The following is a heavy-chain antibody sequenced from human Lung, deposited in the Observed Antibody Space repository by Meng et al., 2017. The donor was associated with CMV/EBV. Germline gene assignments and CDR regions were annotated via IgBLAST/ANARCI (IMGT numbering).Heavy chain of an antibody. D-gene: IGHD1-14*01. V-gene: IGHV3-53*01. CDR2: IYTGGSA. CDR3: ATQAPPGITDKDYFYYGMDV. J-gene: IGHJ6*02. CDR1: GFIVSSKY. Sequence: GGSLRLXCAVSGFIVSSKYMTWVRQTPGKGLEWVSIIYTGGSASYADSVKGRFTISRDNSKNTLYLQMNSLRAEDTAVYYCATQAPPGITDKDYFYYGMDVXGHGXTVTVSS.